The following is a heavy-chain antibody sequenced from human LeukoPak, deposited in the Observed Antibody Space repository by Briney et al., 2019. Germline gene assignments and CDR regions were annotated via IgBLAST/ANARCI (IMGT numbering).Heavy chain of an antibody. CDR1: GGSISSYY. CDR2: IYYSGTT. J-gene: IGHJ4*02. V-gene: IGHV4-59*01. D-gene: IGHD4-11*01. Sequence: IPSETLSLTCTGSGGSISSYYWSWIRQPPGKGLEWIGYIYYSGTTNYNPSLKSRVTISVDTSKNQFSLKLSSVTAADTAVYYCVKESYSRYFDYWGQGTLVTVSS. CDR3: VKESYSRYFDY.